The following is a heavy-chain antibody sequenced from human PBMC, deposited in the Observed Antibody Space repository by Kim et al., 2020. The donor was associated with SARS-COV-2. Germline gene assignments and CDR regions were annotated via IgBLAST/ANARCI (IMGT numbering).Heavy chain of an antibody. J-gene: IGHJ6*02. D-gene: IGHD2-8*01. Sequence: ASVKVSCKASGYTFTSYGISWVRQAPGQGLEWMRWISAYNGNTNYAQKLQGRVTMTTDTSTSTAYMELRSLRSDDTAVYYCARLPGVSNYYYYGMDVWGQGTTVTVSS. CDR2: ISAYNGNT. CDR1: GYTFTSYG. CDR3: ARLPGVSNYYYYGMDV. V-gene: IGHV1-18*01.